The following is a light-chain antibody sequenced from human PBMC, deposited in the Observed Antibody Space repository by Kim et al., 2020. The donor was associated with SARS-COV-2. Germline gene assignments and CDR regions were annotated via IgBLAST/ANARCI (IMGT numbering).Light chain of an antibody. CDR3: QSYDDNIWV. J-gene: IGLJ3*02. Sequence: GKTVIISCTRSGGSIVNDFVQWFQQRPGSSPTTVIYEDHKRPSGVPDRFSGSVDSSSNSASLTISGLRAEDEADYYCQSYDDNIWVFGGGTQLTVL. CDR1: GGSIVNDF. V-gene: IGLV6-57*01. CDR2: EDH.